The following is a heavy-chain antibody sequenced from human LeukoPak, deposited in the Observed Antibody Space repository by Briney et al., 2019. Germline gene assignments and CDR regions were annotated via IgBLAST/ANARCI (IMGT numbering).Heavy chain of an antibody. CDR1: GYTFTGYY. CDR3: ARDRDYGPDY. Sequence: GASVKVSCTASGYTFTGYYMHWVRQAPGQGLEWMGWISDYNGNTNYAQKLQGRVTMTTDTSTSTAYMELRSLRSDDTAVYYCARDRDYGPDYWGQGTLVTVSS. CDR2: ISDYNGNT. D-gene: IGHD3-16*01. V-gene: IGHV1-18*04. J-gene: IGHJ4*02.